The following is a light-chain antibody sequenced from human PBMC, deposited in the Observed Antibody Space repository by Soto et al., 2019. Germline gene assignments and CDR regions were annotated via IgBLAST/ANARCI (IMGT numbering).Light chain of an antibody. J-gene: IGLJ1*01. CDR3: AAWDDSLNGRV. V-gene: IGLV1-44*01. CDR1: SSNIGSNT. Sequence: QSVLTQPPSASGTPGQRVTISCSGSSSNIGSNTVNWYQQLPGTAPKLLIYNNNQRPSGVPDRFSGSKSGTSASLAISGLQSEEEADYYCAAWDDSLNGRVFGTGTKLTVL. CDR2: NNN.